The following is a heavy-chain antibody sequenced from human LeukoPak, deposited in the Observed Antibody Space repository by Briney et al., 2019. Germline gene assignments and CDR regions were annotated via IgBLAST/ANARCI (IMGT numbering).Heavy chain of an antibody. CDR1: GGSISSYY. CDR3: ARYYYDSSGYCFDY. Sequence: SETLSLTWTVSGGSISSYYWSWIRQPPGKGLEWIGYIYYSGSTNYNPSLKSRVTISVDTSKNQFSLKLSSVTAADTAVYYCARYYYDSSGYCFDYWGQGTLVTVSS. V-gene: IGHV4-59*01. CDR2: IYYSGST. D-gene: IGHD3-22*01. J-gene: IGHJ4*02.